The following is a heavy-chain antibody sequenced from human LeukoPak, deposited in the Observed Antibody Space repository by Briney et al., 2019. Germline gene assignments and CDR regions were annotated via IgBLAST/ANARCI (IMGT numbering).Heavy chain of an antibody. CDR1: GFTFSNYG. D-gene: IGHD2-15*01. CDR2: ISSHGSDK. J-gene: IGHJ4*02. Sequence: GRSLRLSCAASGFTFSNYGMHWVRQAPGKGLEWVAVISSHGSDKNYADSVKGRFTTSRDNSKNTVSLQMNSLRAEDTAVYYCVGWSDYWGQGTLVTVSS. V-gene: IGHV3-30*03. CDR3: VGWSDY.